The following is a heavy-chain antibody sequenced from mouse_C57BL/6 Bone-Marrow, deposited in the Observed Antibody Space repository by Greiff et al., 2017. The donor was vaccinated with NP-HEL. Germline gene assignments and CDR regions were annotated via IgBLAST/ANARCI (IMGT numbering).Heavy chain of an antibody. J-gene: IGHJ3*01. D-gene: IGHD2-2*01. CDR2: INPNNGGT. Sequence: SGPELVKPGASVKIPCKASGYTFTDYNMDWVKQSHGKSLEWIGDINPNNGGTIYNQKFKGKATLTVDKSSSTAYMELRSLTSEDTAVYYGGRGGYGGAWFAYWGQGTRVTVSA. CDR3: GRGGYGGAWFAY. CDR1: GYTFTDYN. V-gene: IGHV1-18*01.